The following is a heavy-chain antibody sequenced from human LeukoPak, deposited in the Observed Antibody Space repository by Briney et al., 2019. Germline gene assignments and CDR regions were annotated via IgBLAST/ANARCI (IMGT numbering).Heavy chain of an antibody. CDR3: ARIAVAAHTRVYYFDY. CDR1: GYSFTSYW. D-gene: IGHD6-19*01. J-gene: IGHJ4*02. CDR2: IYPGDSDT. Sequence: GESLKISCKGSGYSFTSYWIGWVRQMPGKGLEWMGIIYPGDSDTRYSPSFQGQVTISADKSISTAYLQWSSLKASDTAMYYCARIAVAAHTRVYYFDYWGQGTLVTVSS. V-gene: IGHV5-51*01.